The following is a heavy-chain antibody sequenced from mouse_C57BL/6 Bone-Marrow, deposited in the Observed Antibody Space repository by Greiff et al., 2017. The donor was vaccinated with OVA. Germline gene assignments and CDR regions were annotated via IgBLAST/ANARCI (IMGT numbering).Heavy chain of an antibody. Sequence: QVQLQQSGPELVKPGASVKISCKASGYAFSSSWMNWVKQRPGKGLEWIGRIYPGDGDTNYNGKFKGKATLTADKSSSTAYMQLSSLTSDDSAVYFCARDYASRGTWFAYWGQGTLVTVSA. CDR1: GYAFSSSW. D-gene: IGHD1-1*01. CDR3: ARDYASRGTWFAY. J-gene: IGHJ3*01. CDR2: IYPGDGDT. V-gene: IGHV1-82*01.